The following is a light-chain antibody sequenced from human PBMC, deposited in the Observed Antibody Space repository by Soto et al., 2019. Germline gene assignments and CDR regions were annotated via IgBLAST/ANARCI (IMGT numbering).Light chain of an antibody. CDR2: DVS. CDR1: QSIGDS. CDR3: LQANNYPWT. Sequence: DIQMTQSPSTLSASVGDRVTITCRASQSIGDSLAWYQQKPGKAPYLLISDVSSLERGVPSRFSGSGSGTDFTLIISSLQPEDFATYYCLQANNYPWTFGLGTKVDI. J-gene: IGKJ1*01. V-gene: IGKV1-5*01.